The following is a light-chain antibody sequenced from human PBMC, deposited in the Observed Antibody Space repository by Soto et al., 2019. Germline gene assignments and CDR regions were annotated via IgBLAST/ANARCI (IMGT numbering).Light chain of an antibody. CDR2: AAS. V-gene: IGKV1-39*01. Sequence: DIQMTQSPSSLSASVGDRVTITCRASQTITKYLNWYQQKPGKAPRLLVYAASSLQSGVPSRFSGSGSGTDFTLTISGLQPEDCAIYFCQQSSFTPYTFGPGTKVDLK. CDR1: QTITKY. J-gene: IGKJ3*01. CDR3: QQSSFTPYT.